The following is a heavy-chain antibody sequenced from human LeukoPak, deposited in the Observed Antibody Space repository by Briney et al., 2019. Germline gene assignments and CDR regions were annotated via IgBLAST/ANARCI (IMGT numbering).Heavy chain of an antibody. CDR1: RLTFSNYA. CDR2: ISGSGGDI. Sequence: TGGSLRLSCAASRLTFSNYAMTWVRQAPGKGLEWVSSISGSGGDIFYADSVKGRFTISRDNSKDTLYLQMNNLRAEDTALYYCANQRETQGSFCEFDYWGQGTLVTVSS. V-gene: IGHV3-23*01. J-gene: IGHJ4*02. D-gene: IGHD3-10*01. CDR3: ANQRETQGSFCEFDY.